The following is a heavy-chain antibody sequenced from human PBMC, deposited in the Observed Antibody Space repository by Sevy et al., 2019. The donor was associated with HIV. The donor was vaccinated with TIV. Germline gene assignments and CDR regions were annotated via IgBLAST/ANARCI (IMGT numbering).Heavy chain of an antibody. CDR3: ARVIDGYHREFNYFYYYMDV. D-gene: IGHD5-12*01. J-gene: IGHJ6*03. CDR1: GFTVSNNF. V-gene: IGHV3-53*01. CDR2: VYSDLRT. Sequence: GGSLRLSCAVSGFTVSNNFLNWVRQSPGKGLEWVSTVYSDLRTFYADSVKGRFTVSRDDPKNAPYLQMNSLRAEDTAVYYCARVIDGYHREFNYFYYYMDVWGKGTTVTVSS.